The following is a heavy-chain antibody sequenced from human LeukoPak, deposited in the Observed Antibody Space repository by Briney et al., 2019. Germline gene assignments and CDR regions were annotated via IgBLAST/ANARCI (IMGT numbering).Heavy chain of an antibody. CDR2: ISTSGSVK. D-gene: IGHD4-17*01. J-gene: IGHJ4*02. CDR1: GFTVSSYE. V-gene: IGHV3-48*03. Sequence: PGGSLRLSCAASGFTVSSYEMNWVRQAPGKGLEWVSYISTSGSVKFYADSVKGRFTISRDNAKNSLYLQMNSLRDEDTAVYYCARGKIGYYYGDYDGYWGQGTLVTVSS. CDR3: ARGKIGYYYGDYDGY.